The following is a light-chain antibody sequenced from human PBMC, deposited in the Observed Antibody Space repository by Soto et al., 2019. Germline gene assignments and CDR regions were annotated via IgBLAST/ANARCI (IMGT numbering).Light chain of an antibody. V-gene: IGKV3-15*01. CDR3: QQYTKWPRT. Sequence: EIVMTQSPATLSVSPGERATLSCRASQSVSSSLAWFQQKPGQAPRLLIYGAFMRATGIPARFSGTGSGTEFTLTISSLQSEDFVVYYCQQYTKWPRTFGQGTKVEIK. J-gene: IGKJ1*01. CDR2: GAF. CDR1: QSVSSS.